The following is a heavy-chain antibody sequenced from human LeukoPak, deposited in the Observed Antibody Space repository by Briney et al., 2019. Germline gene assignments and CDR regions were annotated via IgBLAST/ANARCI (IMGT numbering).Heavy chain of an antibody. J-gene: IGHJ6*03. D-gene: IGHD4/OR15-4a*01. V-gene: IGHV3-30-3*01. CDR2: ISYDGSNK. CDR1: GFTFSSYA. CDR3: ARGLTTGYMDV. Sequence: GGSLRLSCAASGFTFSSYAMHWVRQAPGKGLEWVAVISYDGSNKYYADSVKGRFTISRDNSKNTLYLQMNSLRAEDTAVYYCARGLTTGYMDVWGKGTTVTVSS.